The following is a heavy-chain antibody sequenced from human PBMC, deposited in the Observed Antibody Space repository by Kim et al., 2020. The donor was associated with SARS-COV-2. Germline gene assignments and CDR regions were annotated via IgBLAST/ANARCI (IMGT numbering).Heavy chain of an antibody. V-gene: IGHV3-13*01. CDR2: IGTAGDT. CDR1: GFTFSSYD. Sequence: GGSLRLSCAASGFTFSSYDMHWVRQATGKGLEWVSAIGTAGDTYYPGSVKGRFTISRENAKNSLYLQMNSLRAGDTAVYYCARSGYSSSTNPKYYYYGMDVWGQGTTVTVSS. D-gene: IGHD6-6*01. CDR3: ARSGYSSSTNPKYYYYGMDV. J-gene: IGHJ6*02.